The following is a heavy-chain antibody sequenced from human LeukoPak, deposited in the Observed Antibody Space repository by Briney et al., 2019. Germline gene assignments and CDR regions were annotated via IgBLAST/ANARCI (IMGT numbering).Heavy chain of an antibody. Sequence: PGGSLRLSCAASGFTFSDHYMDWVRQAPGKGLEWVGRTRNKANSYTTEYAASVKGRFTISRDDSKNSLYLQMNSLKTEDTAVYYCTVAGFQYYFDYWGQGTLVTVSS. CDR2: TRNKANSYTT. D-gene: IGHD6-19*01. V-gene: IGHV3-72*01. J-gene: IGHJ4*02. CDR3: TVAGFQYYFDY. CDR1: GFTFSDHY.